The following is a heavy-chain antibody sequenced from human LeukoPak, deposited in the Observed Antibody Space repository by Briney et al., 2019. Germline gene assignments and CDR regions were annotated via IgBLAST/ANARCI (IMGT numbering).Heavy chain of an antibody. CDR1: GHTFTTYG. CDR2: INAGNGNT. J-gene: IGHJ4*02. D-gene: IGHD3-9*01. V-gene: IGHV1-3*01. CDR3: ATSAGLRYFDWGFDY. Sequence: GASVKVSCKASGHTFTTYGISWVRQAPGQRLEWMGWINAGNGNTKYSQKFQGRVTITRDTSASTAYMELSSLRSEDTAVYYCATSAGLRYFDWGFDYWGQGTLVTVSS.